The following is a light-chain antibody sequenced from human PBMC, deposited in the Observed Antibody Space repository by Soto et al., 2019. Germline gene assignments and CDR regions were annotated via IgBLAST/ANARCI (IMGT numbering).Light chain of an antibody. CDR1: STDVGVGVYNF. CDR2: EVT. Sequence: QSALTQPASVSGSPGQSVTISCTGSSTDVGVGVYNFVSWYQQHPAKAPKLMIYEVTNRPSGISNHFSGSKSDNTASLTISGLQPQDEADYYCSSFTSRFTFVFGTGTKVTVL. CDR3: SSFTSRFTFV. J-gene: IGLJ1*01. V-gene: IGLV2-14*01.